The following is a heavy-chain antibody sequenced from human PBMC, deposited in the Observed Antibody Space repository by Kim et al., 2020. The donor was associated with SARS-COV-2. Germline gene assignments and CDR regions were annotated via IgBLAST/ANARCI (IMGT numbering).Heavy chain of an antibody. V-gene: IGHV4-59*01. CDR2: IYYSGSA. CDR1: GGSISSYY. CDR3: ARSPRYYISARH. D-gene: IGHD1-26*01. J-gene: IGHJ4*02. Sequence: SETLSLTCTVSGGSISSYYWSWIRQPPGKGLEWIGYIYYSGSANYNPSLKSRVTISVDTSRNQFSLRLSSVTAADTAVYYCARSPRYYISARHWGQGTLVTVSS.